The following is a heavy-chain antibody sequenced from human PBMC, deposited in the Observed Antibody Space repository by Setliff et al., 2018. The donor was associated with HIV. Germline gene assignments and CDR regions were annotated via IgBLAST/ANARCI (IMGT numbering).Heavy chain of an antibody. CDR3: MYGGRTATTH. J-gene: IGHJ4*02. V-gene: IGHV3-11*04. CDR2: ITNTGSST. D-gene: IGHD4-17*01. CDR1: GFTFSDYY. Sequence: GGSLRLSCAASGFTFSDYYLNWFRLAPGKGLELISHITNTGSSTNYADSVKGRFTISRDNAKYSLYLQMNTLRVEDTAVYYCMYGGRTATTHWGQGTLVTVSS.